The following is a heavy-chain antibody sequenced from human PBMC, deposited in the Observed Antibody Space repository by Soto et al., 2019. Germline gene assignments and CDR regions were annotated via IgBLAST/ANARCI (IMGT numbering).Heavy chain of an antibody. D-gene: IGHD6-19*01. CDR2: ISGSGGSI. V-gene: IGHV3-23*01. Sequence: EVQLLESGGGLVQPGGSLRLSCAASGFTFSSYAMSWVRQAPGKGLEWVSGISGSGGSIYYADFVKGRFTISRDKSKNPLYLQMNTLKAEDTAVYYCAKGLRLLPIHYFDYWGQGTLVTVSS. CDR3: AKGLRLLPIHYFDY. J-gene: IGHJ4*02. CDR1: GFTFSSYA.